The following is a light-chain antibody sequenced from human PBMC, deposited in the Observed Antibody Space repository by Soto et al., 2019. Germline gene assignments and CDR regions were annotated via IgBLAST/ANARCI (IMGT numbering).Light chain of an antibody. CDR3: QQSYTFPQT. V-gene: IGKV1-39*01. CDR2: DAA. J-gene: IGKJ1*01. CDR1: QSIDTY. Sequence: DIQMTQSPSSLSASVGDRVTITCRASQSIDTYLNWYQQKPGKAPNLLISDAASLKSGVPSRFSGSGCGADFTLTISSLQPEDFANYYCQQSYTFPQTFGQGTKVEIK.